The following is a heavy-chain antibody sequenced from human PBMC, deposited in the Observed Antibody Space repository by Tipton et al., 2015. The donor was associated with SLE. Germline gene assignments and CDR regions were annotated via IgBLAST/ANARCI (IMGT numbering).Heavy chain of an antibody. J-gene: IGHJ4*02. CDR2: VFYSGST. V-gene: IGHV4-59*01. CDR1: SGSINTYY. CDR3: ARDVKDYGSADYWGVYYLDI. Sequence: TLSLTCTVSSGSINTYYWSWIRQPPGKGMEWIGYVFYSGSTNYNPSLKSRLTITADTSKNQFPLRLYSVTAADTAVYYCARDVKDYGSADYWGVYYLDIRGQGTVVTVSS. D-gene: IGHD4/OR15-4a*01.